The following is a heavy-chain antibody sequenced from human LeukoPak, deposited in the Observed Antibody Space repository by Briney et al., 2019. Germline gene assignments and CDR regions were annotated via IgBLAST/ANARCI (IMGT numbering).Heavy chain of an antibody. V-gene: IGHV4-34*01. CDR2: INHSGST. CDR3: ARGGDTVVVVAATGFDY. CDR1: GGSFSGYY. Sequence: SETLSLTCAVYGGSFSGYYWSWIRQPPGKGLEWIGGINHSGSTNYNPSLKSRVTISVDTSKNQFSLKLSSVTAADTAVYYCARGGDTVVVVAATGFDYWGQGTLVTVSS. J-gene: IGHJ4*02. D-gene: IGHD2-15*01.